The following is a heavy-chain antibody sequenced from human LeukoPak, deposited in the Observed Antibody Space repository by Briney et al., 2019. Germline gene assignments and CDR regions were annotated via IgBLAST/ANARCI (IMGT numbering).Heavy chain of an antibody. CDR1: GFPLSSYG. CDR2: IWYDGSNK. V-gene: IGHV3-33*01. J-gene: IGHJ4*02. Sequence: GRSLRLSCAASGFPLSSYGMHWVRQAPGKGLEWGAVIWYDGSNKYYADSVKGRFTISRDNSKNTLYLQMNSLRAEDTAVYYCARDGGYGEILRYYFDYWGQGTLVTVSS. D-gene: IGHD4-17*01. CDR3: ARDGGYGEILRYYFDY.